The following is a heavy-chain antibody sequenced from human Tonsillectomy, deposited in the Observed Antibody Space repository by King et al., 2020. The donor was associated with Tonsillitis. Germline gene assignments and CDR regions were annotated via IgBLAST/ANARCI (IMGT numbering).Heavy chain of an antibody. CDR2: ISSSGSTI. CDR1: GFPFSDSS. CDR3: AREQAVAGREYYGMDV. Sequence: VPLLASWGGLVQPGGSLRLSCAASGFPFSDSSMSWIRQAPGKGLEWVSYISSSGSTIYYADSVKARFTISRDNAKNSLYLQMNSLRAEDTAWYDGAREQAVAGREYYGMDVGGQGTTGTV. D-gene: IGHD6-19*01. V-gene: IGHV3-11*01. J-gene: IGHJ6*02.